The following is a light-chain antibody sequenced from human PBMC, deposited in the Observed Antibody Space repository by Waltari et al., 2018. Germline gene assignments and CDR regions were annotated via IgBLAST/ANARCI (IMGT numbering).Light chain of an antibody. V-gene: IGKV1-5*03. J-gene: IGKJ1*01. CDR2: KAS. CDR3: QQEKRESRT. Sequence: DIQMTQPPSTLSASVGDRVTITCRASQSISSWLAWYQQKPGKAPKLLIYKASSLASGVPSSGSGRGSGTEFTLTSSSRQPEDFATYDCQQEKRESRTGGQGTKVEIK. CDR1: QSISSW.